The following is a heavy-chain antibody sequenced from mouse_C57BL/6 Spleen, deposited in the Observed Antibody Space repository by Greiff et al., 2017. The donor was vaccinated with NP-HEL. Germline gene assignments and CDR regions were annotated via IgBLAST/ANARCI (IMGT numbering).Heavy chain of an antibody. Sequence: QVQLQQSGPELVKPGASVKISCKASGYAFSSSWMNWVKQRPGKGLEWIGRIYPGDGDTNYNGKFKGKATLTADKSSSTAYMQLSSLTSEASAVYFCALVYPTTFDYWGQGTTLTVSS. J-gene: IGHJ2*01. V-gene: IGHV1-82*01. CDR2: IYPGDGDT. CDR1: GYAFSSSW. D-gene: IGHD2-1*01. CDR3: ALVYPTTFDY.